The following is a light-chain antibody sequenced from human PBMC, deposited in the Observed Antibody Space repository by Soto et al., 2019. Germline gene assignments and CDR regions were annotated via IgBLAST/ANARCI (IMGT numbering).Light chain of an antibody. CDR1: SSDVGGYNY. Sequence: QSALTQPASVSGSPGQSITISCTGTSSDVGGYNYVSWYQQHPGKAPKLMIYEVTNRPSGVSNLFSGSKSGNTASLTISGLPAEDEADYYCSSYTTSSTHWVFGGGTKLTVL. CDR2: EVT. CDR3: SSYTTSSTHWV. V-gene: IGLV2-14*01. J-gene: IGLJ3*02.